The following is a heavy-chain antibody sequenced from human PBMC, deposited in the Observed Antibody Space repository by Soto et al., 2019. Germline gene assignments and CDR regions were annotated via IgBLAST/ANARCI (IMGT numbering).Heavy chain of an antibody. CDR3: ARDVSPTY. V-gene: IGHV4-59*01. CDR2: IYYSGSP. CDR1: GDSISPYY. Sequence: SETLSLTCIVSGDSISPYYWTWIRQPPGKGLEWIGHIYYSGSPNYNPSLKSRVTTSVDTSKSQFSLKLSSVTAADTAVYYCARDVSPTYWGQGMLVTVSS. J-gene: IGHJ4*02.